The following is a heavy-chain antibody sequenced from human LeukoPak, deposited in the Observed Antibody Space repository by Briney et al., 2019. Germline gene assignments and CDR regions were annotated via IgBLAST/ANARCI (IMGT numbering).Heavy chain of an antibody. Sequence: SETLSLTCTVSGGSISSSYWSWIRQPPGKGLEWIGYIYNSGSTSYNPSLKSRVTISLDTSKNQFSLRLSSVTAADTAVYYCARVTDGYEDYWGQGTLVTVSS. J-gene: IGHJ4*02. D-gene: IGHD5-24*01. CDR1: GGSISSSY. CDR2: IYNSGST. CDR3: ARVTDGYEDY. V-gene: IGHV4-59*01.